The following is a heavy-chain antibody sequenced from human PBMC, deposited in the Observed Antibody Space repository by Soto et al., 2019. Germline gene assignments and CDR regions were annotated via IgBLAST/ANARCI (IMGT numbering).Heavy chain of an antibody. D-gene: IGHD2-2*01. CDR3: ARSCPYIVVRKPTGNQDYYGMDV. J-gene: IGHJ6*02. CDR1: GGTFSNYT. CDR2: IIPVFGTT. Sequence: QVQLVQSGAEVKKPGSSVKVFCKASGGTFSNYTISWVRQAPGQGLEWMGGIIPVFGTTDYEQKFQGRVTITADGSTSTAYMKLSSLRSADTAVYYCARSCPYIVVRKPTGNQDYYGMDVWGQGTTVTVSS. V-gene: IGHV1-69*01.